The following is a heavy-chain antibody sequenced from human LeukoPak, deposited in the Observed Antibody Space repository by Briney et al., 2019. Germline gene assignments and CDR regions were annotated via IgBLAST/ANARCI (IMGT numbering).Heavy chain of an antibody. D-gene: IGHD6-19*01. V-gene: IGHV3-21*01. CDR2: ISSSSNYI. J-gene: IGHJ3*02. Sequence: GGSLRLSCAASGFTFSSYSMNWVRQAPGKGLEWVSSISSSSNYIYYADSMKGRFTISRDNAKNTLYLQMNSLRTEDTAVYYCARPETQYSSGLDGFDIWGQGTMVTVSS. CDR1: GFTFSSYS. CDR3: ARPETQYSSGLDGFDI.